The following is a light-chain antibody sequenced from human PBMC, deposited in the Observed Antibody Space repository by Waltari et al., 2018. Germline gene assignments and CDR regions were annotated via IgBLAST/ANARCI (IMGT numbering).Light chain of an antibody. Sequence: SYVLTQPPSVSVDPGKTARITCGGNNIGSKSVHWYQQKPGQAPVLVIYDDRDRPSGIPERFSGSNSVNAATLTISRAEAGDEAVYSCQVWDSTSDHYVIFGGGTKLTVL. CDR3: QVWDSTSDHYVI. J-gene: IGLJ2*01. CDR1: NIGSKS. V-gene: IGLV3-21*04. CDR2: DDR.